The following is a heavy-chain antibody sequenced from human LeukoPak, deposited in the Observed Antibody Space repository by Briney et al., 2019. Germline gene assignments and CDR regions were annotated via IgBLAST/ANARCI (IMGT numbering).Heavy chain of an antibody. J-gene: IGHJ4*02. Sequence: ASVKVSCKASGYTFSSYGISWVRQAPGQGLEWMGWISAYNGNTNYAQKLQGRVTMTIVTSTSTAYMELRSLRSDDTAVYYCARETDTAMVPDYWGQGTLVTVSS. V-gene: IGHV1-18*01. CDR2: ISAYNGNT. CDR1: GYTFSSYG. D-gene: IGHD5-18*01. CDR3: ARETDTAMVPDY.